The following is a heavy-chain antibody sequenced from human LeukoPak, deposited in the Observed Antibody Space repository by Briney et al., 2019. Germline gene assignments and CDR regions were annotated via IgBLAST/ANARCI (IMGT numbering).Heavy chain of an antibody. V-gene: IGHV3-7*01. J-gene: IGHJ3*02. CDR2: IKQDGSEK. CDR1: GFTFSSYW. Sequence: GGSLRLSCAASGFTFSSYWMSWVRQAPGKGLEWVANIKQDGSEKYYVDSVKGRFTISRDNAKNSLYLQMNSLRAEDTAVYYCARSVSGSASAFDIWGQGTMVTVSS. D-gene: IGHD6-25*01. CDR3: ARSVSGSASAFDI.